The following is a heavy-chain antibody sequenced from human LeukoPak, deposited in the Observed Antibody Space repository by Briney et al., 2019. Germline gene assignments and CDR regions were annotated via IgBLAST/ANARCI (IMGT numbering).Heavy chain of an antibody. Sequence: PGGSLRLSCAASGFTFSSYWMSWVRQAPGKGLEWVANIKQDGSEKYYVDSVKGRFTISRDNAKNSLYLQMNSLRAEDTAVYYCARGLRYDFWSGYYRAREDTYYFDYWGQGTLVTVSS. V-gene: IGHV3-7*01. CDR2: IKQDGSEK. CDR1: GFTFSSYW. J-gene: IGHJ4*02. D-gene: IGHD3-3*01. CDR3: ARGLRYDFWSGYYRAREDTYYFDY.